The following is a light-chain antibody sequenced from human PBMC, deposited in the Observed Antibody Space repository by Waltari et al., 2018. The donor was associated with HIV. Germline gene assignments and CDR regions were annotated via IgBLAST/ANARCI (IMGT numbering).Light chain of an antibody. CDR2: GAS. CDR1: RRIAGN. V-gene: IGKV3-15*01. J-gene: IGKJ2*01. CDR3: QQYGNSAPYT. Sequence: EIVMTQSPATLSVSTGERATLSCRASRRIAGNVAWSQQKPGQAPRLLSYGASTRATGVPARFSGSGSETDFSLTISSLQSEDFAVYYCQQYGNSAPYTFGQGSKLEIK.